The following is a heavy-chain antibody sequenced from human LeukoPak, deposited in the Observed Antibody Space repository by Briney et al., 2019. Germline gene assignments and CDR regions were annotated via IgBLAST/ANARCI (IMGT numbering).Heavy chain of an antibody. V-gene: IGHV6-1*01. J-gene: IGHJ4*02. CDR2: TYYRSKWNN. CDR1: GDSVSSKSSA. CDR3: ARNSADLDY. Sequence: SQTLSLTCALSGDSVSSKSSAWKWIRQSPSRGLEWLGRTYYRSKWNNHYAVSVKSRITINADTSKNQFSLQLNSVTPEDTAVYYCARNSADLDYWGRGILVTVSS. D-gene: IGHD1-26*01.